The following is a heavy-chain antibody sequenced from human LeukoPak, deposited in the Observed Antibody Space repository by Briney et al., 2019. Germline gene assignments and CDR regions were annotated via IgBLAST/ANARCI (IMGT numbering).Heavy chain of an antibody. Sequence: SETLSLTCTVSGGSISSYYWSWIRQPPGKGLEWIGYIYYSGSTNYNLSLKSRVTISVDTSKNQFSLKLSSVTAADTAVYYCARGSVSSGYYSDDYWGQGTLVTVSS. CDR2: IYYSGST. D-gene: IGHD3-22*01. CDR3: ARGSVSSGYYSDDY. CDR1: GGSISSYY. J-gene: IGHJ4*02. V-gene: IGHV4-59*01.